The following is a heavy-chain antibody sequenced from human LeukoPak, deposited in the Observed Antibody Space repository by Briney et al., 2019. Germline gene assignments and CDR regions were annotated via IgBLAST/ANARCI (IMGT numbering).Heavy chain of an antibody. V-gene: IGHV3-30*19. D-gene: IGHD2-15*01. CDR1: GFTFSSYG. Sequence: GGSLRLSCEASGFTFSSYGMHWVRQAPGKGLERVVGIWNDGNDKYYADSVKGRFTISRDNSKNTLYLQMNSLRAEDTAVYYCARDRGGYCSGGSCFPGYWFDPWGQGTLVTVSS. CDR3: ARDRGGYCSGGSCFPGYWFDP. J-gene: IGHJ5*02. CDR2: IWNDGNDK.